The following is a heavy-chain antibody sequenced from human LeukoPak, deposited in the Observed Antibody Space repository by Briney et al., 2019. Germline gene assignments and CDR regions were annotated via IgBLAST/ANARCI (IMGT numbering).Heavy chain of an antibody. Sequence: SSETLSLTCTVSGGSISSSSYYWGWIRQPPGKGLEWIGSIYYSGSTYYNPSLKSRVTISVDTSKNQFSLKLSSVTAADTAVYYCATDWSGYPSWGQGTLVTVSS. V-gene: IGHV4-39*01. J-gene: IGHJ4*02. CDR1: GGSISSSSYY. CDR3: ATDWSGYPS. D-gene: IGHD3-3*01. CDR2: IYYSGST.